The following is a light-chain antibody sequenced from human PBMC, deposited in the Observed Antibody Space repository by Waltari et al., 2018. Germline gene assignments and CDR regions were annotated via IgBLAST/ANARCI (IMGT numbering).Light chain of an antibody. J-gene: IGLJ1*01. CDR2: QDN. CDR3: QAWDSRTPGDV. CDR1: KVGDKY. V-gene: IGLV3-1*01. Sequence: SYELTQPPSVSVSPGQTASISCSGDKVGDKYVCWYQQRPGQSPVLVIYQDNKRPSGVPGRFSGSNSGNTATLTISVTQAMDEADYYCQAWDSRTPGDVFGTGTKVTVL.